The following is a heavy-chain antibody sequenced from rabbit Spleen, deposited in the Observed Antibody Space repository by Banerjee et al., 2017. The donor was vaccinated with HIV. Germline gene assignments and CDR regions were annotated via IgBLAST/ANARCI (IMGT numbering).Heavy chain of an antibody. V-gene: IGHV1S47*01. CDR3: ARDPYADYARYGYGGLNL. D-gene: IGHD6-1*01. J-gene: IGHJ4*01. CDR2: IYNGDGST. Sequence: QQQLEESGGDLVKPGASLTLTCTASGFSFSSNAMCWVRQAPGKGPEWIACIYNGDGSTYYARWVNGRFSISKTSSTTVTLQMTSLTAVDTATYFCARDPYADYARYGYGGLNLWGQGTLVTVS. CDR1: GFSFSSNA.